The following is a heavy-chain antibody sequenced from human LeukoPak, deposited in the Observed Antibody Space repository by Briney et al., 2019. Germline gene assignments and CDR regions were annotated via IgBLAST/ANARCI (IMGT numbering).Heavy chain of an antibody. V-gene: IGHV3-23*01. CDR3: AKEGNDRFYGSGTYLPHY. J-gene: IGHJ4*02. D-gene: IGHD3-10*01. CDR1: GFTFSSYA. CDR2: ISGSGGST. Sequence: GGSLRLSGAASGFTFSSYAMNWVRQAPGKGLEWVSVISGSGGSTYYADSVKGRFTISRDNSKNTVYLQMNRLRPEGTAIYYCAKEGNDRFYGSGTYLPHYWGQGTLVTVSS.